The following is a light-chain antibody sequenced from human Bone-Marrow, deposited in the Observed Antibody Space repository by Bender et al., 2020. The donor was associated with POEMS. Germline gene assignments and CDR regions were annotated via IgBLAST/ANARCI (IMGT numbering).Light chain of an antibody. CDR2: NDN. CDR3: QSYDSSLSAWV. Sequence: QSVLTQPPSASGTPGQRVTISCSGSRSNIGDNYVYWYQQLPGTAPKLLIYNDNQRPSGVPDRFSGSRSGTSASLAITGLQAEDEAHYYCQSYDSSLSAWVFGGGTKLTVL. J-gene: IGLJ3*02. V-gene: IGLV1-47*02. CDR1: RSNIGDNY.